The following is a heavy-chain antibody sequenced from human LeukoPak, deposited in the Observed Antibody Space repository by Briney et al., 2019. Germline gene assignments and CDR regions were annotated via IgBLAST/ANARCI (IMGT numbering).Heavy chain of an antibody. CDR2: IWYDGSNK. J-gene: IGHJ4*02. D-gene: IGHD3-16*01. CDR1: GFTLSSYG. V-gene: IGHV3-33*01. CDR3: ARQGWGGNYFDY. Sequence: GGSLRLSCAASGFTLSSYGMHWVRQAPGKGLEWVAVIWYDGSNKYSADSVKGRFTISRDNSKNTLYLQMNSLRAEDTAVYYWARQGWGGNYFDYWGQGTLVTVSS.